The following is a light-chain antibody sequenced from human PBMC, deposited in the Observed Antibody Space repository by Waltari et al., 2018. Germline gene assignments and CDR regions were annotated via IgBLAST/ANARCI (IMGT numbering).Light chain of an antibody. Sequence: EILLTQSPGTLSLSPGDGATLSCRASQSVGRSLAWYQQKPGQPPRLLIFGTSNRATGIPDRFSGGGSGTDFSLTITRLEPEDVAVYYWQHYVILPVTFGQGTKVEIK. V-gene: IGKV3-20*01. CDR3: QHYVILPVT. CDR1: QSVGRS. CDR2: GTS. J-gene: IGKJ1*01.